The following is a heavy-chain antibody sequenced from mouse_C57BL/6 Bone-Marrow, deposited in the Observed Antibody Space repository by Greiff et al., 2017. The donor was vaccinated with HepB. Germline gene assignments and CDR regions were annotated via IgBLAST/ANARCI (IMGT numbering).Heavy chain of an antibody. V-gene: IGHV1-37*01. D-gene: IGHD2-1*01. CDR2: INPYNGDT. CDR1: GYSFTGYF. CDR3: ASSLYHDGTGWYFDV. Sequence: EVKLMESGPELVKPGASVKISCKASGYSFTGYFMNWVKPSHGKSLEWIGRINPYNGDTFYNQKFKGKATLTVDKSSSTAHMELLSLTSEDFAVYYCASSLYHDGTGWYFDVWGTGTTVTVSS. J-gene: IGHJ1*03.